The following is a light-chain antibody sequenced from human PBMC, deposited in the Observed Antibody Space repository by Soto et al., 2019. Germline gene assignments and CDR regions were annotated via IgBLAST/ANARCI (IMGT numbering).Light chain of an antibody. CDR3: QQYCLYPWT. J-gene: IGKJ1*01. CDR2: RTS. Sequence: DIQMTQSPSTLSASVGDRVTITCRASQSINNCLAWYQQKPGKAPKLLIYRTSSLQSGVPSRVSGSGSAAAFTLTISSLQPDDFATDYCQQYCLYPWTFGQGIEVDIE. CDR1: QSINNC. V-gene: IGKV1-5*03.